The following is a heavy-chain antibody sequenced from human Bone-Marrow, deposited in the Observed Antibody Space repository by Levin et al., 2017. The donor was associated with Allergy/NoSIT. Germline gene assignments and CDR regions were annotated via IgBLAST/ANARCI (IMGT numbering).Heavy chain of an antibody. V-gene: IGHV3-23*01. D-gene: IGHD3-10*01. Sequence: PVASVKVSCVASGFTFSSHTMSWVRQAPGKGLEWVSGILATGGTTYYADSVKGRFTISRDNSKNTLYLQMNSLRIDDTAVYYCAKDWGYGSGTYYDCWGQGTLVTVSS. CDR1: GFTFSSHT. J-gene: IGHJ4*02. CDR3: AKDWGYGSGTYYDC. CDR2: ILATGGTT.